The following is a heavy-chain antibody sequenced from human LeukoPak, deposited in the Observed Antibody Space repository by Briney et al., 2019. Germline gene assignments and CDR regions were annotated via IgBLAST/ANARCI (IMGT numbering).Heavy chain of an antibody. Sequence: PGGSLRLSCAASGFTFGDSAMHWVRQAPGKGLEWVSLISGDGDSTYYADSVKGRFTIPRDNSKNSLYLQMNSLRTEDTALYYCAKDTREQWPWGQGTLVTVSS. J-gene: IGHJ4*02. CDR3: AKDTREQWP. CDR1: GFTFGDSA. D-gene: IGHD6-19*01. CDR2: ISGDGDST. V-gene: IGHV3-43*02.